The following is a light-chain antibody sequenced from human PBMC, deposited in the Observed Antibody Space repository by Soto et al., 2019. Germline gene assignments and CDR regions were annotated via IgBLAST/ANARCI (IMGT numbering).Light chain of an antibody. CDR2: DAF. CDR3: QHYGSSPPKYT. J-gene: IGKJ2*01. CDR1: QSVSSSS. V-gene: IGKV3-20*01. Sequence: EIVLTQSPGTLSLSPGERATLSCRASQSVSSSSLAWYQHKPGQAPRLLIYDAFSRATDMPDRFSGSGSGTDFTLTISRLEPEDFAVYYCQHYGSSPPKYTFGQGTKLEI.